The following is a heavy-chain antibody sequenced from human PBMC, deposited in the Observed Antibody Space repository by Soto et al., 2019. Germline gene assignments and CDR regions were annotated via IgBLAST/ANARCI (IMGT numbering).Heavy chain of an antibody. CDR3: AREETAWPLAYGLDV. V-gene: IGHV3-21*01. CDR1: RFTFSSYS. CDR2: IGTRSDI. Sequence: LRPSCAASRFTFSSYSMHWVRQAPGKGLEWVSSIGTRSDIYYADSVKGRFTISRDNAKNSLSLQMNSMTAEDTAVYYCAREETAWPLAYGLDVWGQGTTVTVSS. D-gene: IGHD2-21*02. J-gene: IGHJ6*02.